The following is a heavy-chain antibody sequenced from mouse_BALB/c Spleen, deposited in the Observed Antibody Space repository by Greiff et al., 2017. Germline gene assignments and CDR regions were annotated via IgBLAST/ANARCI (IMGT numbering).Heavy chain of an antibody. CDR3: ARDRHYYGSSYYFDY. V-gene: IGHV3-6*02. Sequence: EVKLQESGPGLVKPSQSLSLTCSVTGYSITSGYSWNWIRQFPGNKLEWMGYISYDGSNNYNPSLKNRISITRDTSKNQFFLKLNSVTTEDTATYYCARDRHYYGSSYYFDYWGQGTTLTVSS. CDR2: ISYDGSN. D-gene: IGHD1-1*01. CDR1: GYSITSGYS. J-gene: IGHJ2*01.